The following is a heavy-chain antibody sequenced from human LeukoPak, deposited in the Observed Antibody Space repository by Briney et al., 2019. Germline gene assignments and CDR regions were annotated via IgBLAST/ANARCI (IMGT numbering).Heavy chain of an antibody. CDR2: INPSGGST. CDR3: ARVNCGGDCYSDRGAFDI. V-gene: IGHV1-46*01. CDR1: GYTFTSYY. Sequence: EASVKVSCKASGYTFTSYYMHWVRQAPGQGLEWMGIINPSGGSTSYAQKFQGRVTITADESTSTAYMELSSVRSKDTAVYYCARVNCGGDCYSDRGAFDIWGKGTMVTVSS. J-gene: IGHJ3*02. D-gene: IGHD2-21*02.